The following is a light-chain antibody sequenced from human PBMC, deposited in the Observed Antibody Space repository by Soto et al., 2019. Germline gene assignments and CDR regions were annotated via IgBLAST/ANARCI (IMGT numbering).Light chain of an antibody. CDR3: QQYGSSPLT. CDR1: QSLLYNNTYNY. V-gene: IGKV2-28*01. CDR2: FGS. Sequence: IVMTQSPLTLPVTPGEPASISCRSSQSLLYNNTYNYLDWYVQKPGQSPQLLIYFGSNRAPGVPDRFSGSGSGTDFTLTISRLEPEDFAVYYCQQYGSSPLTFGGGTKVDIK. J-gene: IGKJ4*01.